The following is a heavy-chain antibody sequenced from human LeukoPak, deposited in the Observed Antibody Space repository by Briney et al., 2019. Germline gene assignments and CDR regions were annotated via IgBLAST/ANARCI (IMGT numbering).Heavy chain of an antibody. CDR1: GFSTSGFSSYA. Sequence: GASLRLSCATSGFSTSGFSSYAVSWVRQAPGKGLEWVSSISSSGGDHADSVKGRFTISRDNSKNALYLQMNSLRAEDAAVYYCAKGPRYYYGPGKYFYYGLEVWGRGTTVTVSS. J-gene: IGHJ6*02. V-gene: IGHV3-23*01. CDR2: ISSSGG. D-gene: IGHD3-10*01. CDR3: AKGPRYYYGPGKYFYYGLEV.